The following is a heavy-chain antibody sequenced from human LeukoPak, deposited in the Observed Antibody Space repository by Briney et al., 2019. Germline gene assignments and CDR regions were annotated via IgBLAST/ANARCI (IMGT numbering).Heavy chain of an antibody. V-gene: IGHV4-39*07. CDR1: GGSISSSSYY. D-gene: IGHD1-1*01. CDR3: ARERPTGTGGFDY. Sequence: SETLSLTCTVSGGSISSSSYYWGWIRQPPGKGLEWIGSIYYSGSTYYNPSLKSRVTISVDTSKNQFSLKLSSVTAADTAVYYCARERPTGTGGFDYWGQGTLVTVSS. CDR2: IYYSGST. J-gene: IGHJ4*02.